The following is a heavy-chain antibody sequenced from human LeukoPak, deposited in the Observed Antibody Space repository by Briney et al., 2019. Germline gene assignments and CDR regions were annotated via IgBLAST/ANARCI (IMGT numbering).Heavy chain of an antibody. Sequence: GESLKISCKGSGYSFNNYWIAWVRQMPRKGPEWMNILYPDDSDTRSRPSFPGQVPISADKSISTAYLQWSSLKASDTAMYYCARRGRDGTLDYWGQGTLVTVSS. D-gene: IGHD5-24*01. J-gene: IGHJ4*02. V-gene: IGHV5-51*01. CDR3: ARRGRDGTLDY. CDR1: GYSFNNYW. CDR2: LYPDDSDT.